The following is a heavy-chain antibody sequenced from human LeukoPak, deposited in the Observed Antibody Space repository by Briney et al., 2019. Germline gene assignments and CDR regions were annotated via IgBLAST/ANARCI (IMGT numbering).Heavy chain of an antibody. CDR3: ANDYRSGSFHDF. J-gene: IGHJ4*02. V-gene: IGHV3-48*01. CDR2: ISSSDNTI. Sequence: GGSLRLSCAASGFAFSDYSMNWVRQAPGKGLEWVSYISSSDNTIHYADSVKGRFTISRDNSKNTLYLQMNTLRAEDTAVYYCANDYRSGSFHDFWGQGTLVTVSS. D-gene: IGHD3-10*01. CDR1: GFAFSDYS.